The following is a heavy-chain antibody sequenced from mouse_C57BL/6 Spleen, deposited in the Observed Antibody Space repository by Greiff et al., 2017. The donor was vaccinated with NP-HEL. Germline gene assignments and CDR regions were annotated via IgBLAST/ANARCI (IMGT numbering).Heavy chain of an antibody. CDR2: IYPGSGNT. CDR3: ARGAAQATVAY. V-gene: IGHV1-84*01. Sequence: VQLQQSGPELVKPGASVKISCKASGYTFTDYYINWVKQRPGQGLEWIGWIYPGSGNTNYNGKFKGKATLTADKSSSTAYMQLSSLTSEDSAVYFCARGAAQATVAYWGQGTLVTVSA. CDR1: GYTFTDYY. D-gene: IGHD3-2*02. J-gene: IGHJ3*01.